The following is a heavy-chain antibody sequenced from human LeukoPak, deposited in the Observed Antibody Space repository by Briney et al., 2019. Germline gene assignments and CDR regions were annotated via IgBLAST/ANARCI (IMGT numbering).Heavy chain of an antibody. Sequence: GGSWRSSVAAPGFTFSTITWNWVGKVQGKGLEWVSSISSSSSYIYYADSVKGRFTISRDNAKNSLYLQMNSLRAEDTAVYYCAKDSSDYYFDYWGQGTLVTVSS. CDR2: ISSSSSYI. CDR3: AKDSSDYYFDY. V-gene: IGHV3-21*01. D-gene: IGHD3-22*01. J-gene: IGHJ4*02. CDR1: GFTFSTIT.